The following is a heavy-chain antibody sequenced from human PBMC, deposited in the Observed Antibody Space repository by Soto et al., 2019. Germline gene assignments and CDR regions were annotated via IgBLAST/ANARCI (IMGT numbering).Heavy chain of an antibody. Sequence: SETLSLTCAVYGGSFSGYYWSWIRQPPGKGLEWIGEINHSGSTNYNPSLKSRVTISVDTSKNQFSLKLSSVTAADTAVSYCARGRGYYDFWSGSGSYYYYGMDVWGQGTTVTVSS. J-gene: IGHJ6*02. CDR1: GGSFSGYY. CDR3: ARGRGYYDFWSGSGSYYYYGMDV. D-gene: IGHD3-3*01. V-gene: IGHV4-34*01. CDR2: INHSGST.